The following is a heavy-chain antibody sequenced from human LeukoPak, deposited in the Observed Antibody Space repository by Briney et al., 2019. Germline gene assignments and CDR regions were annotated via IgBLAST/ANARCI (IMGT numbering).Heavy chain of an antibody. V-gene: IGHV3-23*01. J-gene: IGHJ4*02. CDR1: GFTFSSYA. CDR3: ARDKGEMATTIFDY. D-gene: IGHD5-24*01. CDR2: ISGSGGST. Sequence: GGSLRLSCAASGFTFSSYAMSWVRRAPGKGLEWVSAISGSGGSTYYADSVKGRFTISRDNSKNTLYLQMNSLRAEDTAVYYCARDKGEMATTIFDYWGQGTLVTVSS.